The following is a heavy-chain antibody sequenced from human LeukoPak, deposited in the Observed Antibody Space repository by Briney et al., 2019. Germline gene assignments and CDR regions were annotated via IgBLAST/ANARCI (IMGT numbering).Heavy chain of an antibody. D-gene: IGHD6-25*01. J-gene: IGHJ3*02. V-gene: IGHV4-34*01. CDR1: GGSLSGYY. Sequence: SETLSLTCAVYGGSLSGYYWSWIRQPPGKGLEWIGEINQSGSTSYNPSLKSRVTISVDTSKNQFSLRLSSVTAADTAVYYCATIQRDHAFDIWGQGTMITVSS. CDR3: ATIQRDHAFDI. CDR2: INQSGST.